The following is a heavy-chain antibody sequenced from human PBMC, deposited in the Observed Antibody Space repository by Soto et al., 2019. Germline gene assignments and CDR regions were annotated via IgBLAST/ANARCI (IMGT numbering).Heavy chain of an antibody. V-gene: IGHV3-23*01. CDR3: ARWYCYADL. J-gene: IGHJ4*02. CDR1: GFTFSYYS. D-gene: IGHD2-15*01. Sequence: EVQLLESGGGLVQPGGSLRLSCAASGFTFSYYSMAWVSQTQEKGREWVSGMSIGDAKKFYIDSVRGRFTVSRDSVKNTVDLQMNSLGAEDSALYYCARWYCYADLWGQGTLVTVSS. CDR2: MSIGDAKK.